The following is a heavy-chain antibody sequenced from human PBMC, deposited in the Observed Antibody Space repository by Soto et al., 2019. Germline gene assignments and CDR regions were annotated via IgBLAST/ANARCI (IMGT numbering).Heavy chain of an antibody. V-gene: IGHV4-4*07. CDR3: VRDGTKNLRDRFDP. CDR2: VYAAGNT. CDR1: ADSMTSHY. D-gene: IGHD1-1*01. Sequence: SETLSLTCNVSADSMTSHYWSWIRQPAGKGLEWIGRVYAAGNTNYNPSLTGRVTMSIDTSKKQFSLTLRSVTAADTAIYYCVRDGTKNLRDRFDPWGRGILVTVSS. J-gene: IGHJ5*02.